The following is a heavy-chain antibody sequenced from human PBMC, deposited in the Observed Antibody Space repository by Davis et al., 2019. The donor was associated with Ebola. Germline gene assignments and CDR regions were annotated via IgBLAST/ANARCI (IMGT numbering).Heavy chain of an antibody. CDR1: GFTFSSYD. D-gene: IGHD5-18*01. J-gene: IGHJ4*02. V-gene: IGHV3-13*01. CDR2: IGTAGDT. Sequence: GESLKTSCAASGFTFSSYDMHWVRQGTGKGLEWVSAIGTAGDTYYPGSVKGRFTISRENAKNSLYLQMNSLRAEDTAVYYCARVRFGDTAVDYWGQGTLVTVSS. CDR3: ARVRFGDTAVDY.